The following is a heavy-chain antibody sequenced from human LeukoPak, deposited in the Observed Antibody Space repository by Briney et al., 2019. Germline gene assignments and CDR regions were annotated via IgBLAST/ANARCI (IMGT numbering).Heavy chain of an antibody. J-gene: IGHJ4*02. Sequence: PGGSLRLSCAASGFTFSSYAMHWVRQAPGKGLEWVSSISSSSYIYYADSVKGRFTISRDNAKNSLYLQMNSLRAEDTAVYYCAREGGSSWYRLPIDYWGQGTLVTVPS. CDR1: GFTFSSYA. CDR2: ISSSSYI. CDR3: AREGGSSWYRLPIDY. D-gene: IGHD6-13*01. V-gene: IGHV3-21*01.